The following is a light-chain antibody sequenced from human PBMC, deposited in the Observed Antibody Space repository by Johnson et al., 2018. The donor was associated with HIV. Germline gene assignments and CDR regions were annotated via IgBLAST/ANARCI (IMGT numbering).Light chain of an antibody. J-gene: IGLJ1*01. Sequence: SVLTQPPSVSAAPGQKVTISCSGSSSNIGNNYVSWYQQLPGTAPKLLIYDNNKRPSGIPDRFSASKSGTSATLGITGLQTGDEADYYCGTWDSSLSAYVFGACTKVTVL. CDR2: DNN. CDR3: GTWDSSLSAYV. CDR1: SSNIGNNY. V-gene: IGLV1-51*01.